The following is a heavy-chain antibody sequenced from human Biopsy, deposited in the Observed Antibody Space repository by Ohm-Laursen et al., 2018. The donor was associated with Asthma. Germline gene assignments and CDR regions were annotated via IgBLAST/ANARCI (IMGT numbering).Heavy chain of an antibody. J-gene: IGHJ6*02. CDR1: GDSITSGGC. V-gene: IGHV4-4*03. Sequence: PGTLSLTCTVSGDSITSGGCCWNWVRQTPGKGLEWIGEIYHSGPTNYNPSLKSRVTISVDKSKNQFSLKLTSVTAADTAVYYCAKIYDRLVLYGMDVWGQGTTVTVSS. CDR2: IYHSGPT. D-gene: IGHD6-19*01. CDR3: AKIYDRLVLYGMDV.